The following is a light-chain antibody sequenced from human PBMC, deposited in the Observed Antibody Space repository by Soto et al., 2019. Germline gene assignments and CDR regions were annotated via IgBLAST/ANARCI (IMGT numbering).Light chain of an antibody. Sequence: HSVLTQPASVSGAPGQSITISCTGTSSCVGSYNLVSWYQQHPGKAPKLMIYEGSKRPSGVSNRFSGSKSGNTASLTIAGLXAEDEADYYCCSYAGSSTHYVFGTGTKVTVL. CDR3: CSYAGSSTHYV. V-gene: IGLV2-23*01. CDR2: EGS. CDR1: SSCVGSYNL. J-gene: IGLJ1*01.